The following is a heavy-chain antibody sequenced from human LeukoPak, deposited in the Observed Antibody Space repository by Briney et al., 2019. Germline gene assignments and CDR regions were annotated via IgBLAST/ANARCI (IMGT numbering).Heavy chain of an antibody. CDR3: ARHFGLYGEPDY. CDR1: GGSISSYY. CDR2: IYYSGST. J-gene: IGHJ4*02. V-gene: IGHV4-59*08. D-gene: IGHD4-17*01. Sequence: SETLSLTCTVSGGSISSYYWSWIRQPPGKGLEWIGYIYYSGSTNYDPSLKSRVTISVGTSKNQFSLKLSSVTAADTAVYYCARHFGLYGEPDYWGQGTLVTVSS.